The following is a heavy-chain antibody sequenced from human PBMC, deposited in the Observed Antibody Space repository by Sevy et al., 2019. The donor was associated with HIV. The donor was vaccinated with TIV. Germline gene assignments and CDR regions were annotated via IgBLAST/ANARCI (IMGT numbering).Heavy chain of an antibody. D-gene: IGHD1-1*01. V-gene: IGHV4-34*01. CDR1: GGSFSGYY. J-gene: IGHJ4*02. CDR2: INHSDST. Sequence: SETLSLTCAVYGGSFSGYYWSWIRQPPGKGLEWIGEINHSDSTNYNPSLKSRVTISVDTSKNQFSLKLHSVTAADTAIYYCARGGPNQQQLDYFDHWGQGTLVTVSS. CDR3: ARGGPNQQQLDYFDH.